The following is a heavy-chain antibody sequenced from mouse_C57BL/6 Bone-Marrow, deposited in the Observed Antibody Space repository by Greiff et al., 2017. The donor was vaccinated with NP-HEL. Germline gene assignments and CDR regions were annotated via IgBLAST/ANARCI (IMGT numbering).Heavy chain of an antibody. Sequence: EVQGVESGPELVKPGASVKISCKASGYSFTGYYMNWVKQSPEKSLEWIGEINPSTGGTTYNQKFKAKATLTVDKSSSTAYMQLKSLTSEDSAVYYCAILLLRGTYWGQGTLVTVSA. D-gene: IGHD1-1*01. CDR3: AILLLRGTY. CDR2: INPSTGGT. J-gene: IGHJ3*01. CDR1: GYSFTGYY. V-gene: IGHV1-42*01.